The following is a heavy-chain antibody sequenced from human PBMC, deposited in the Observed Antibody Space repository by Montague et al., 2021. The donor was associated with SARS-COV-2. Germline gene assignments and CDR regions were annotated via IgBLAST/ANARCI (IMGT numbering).Heavy chain of an antibody. CDR3: ARGVGITIFGDLNLEGDYYYSMDV. D-gene: IGHD3-3*01. J-gene: IGHJ6*02. Sequence: SLRLSCAASGFTFRSHWMHWVRQVPEKGLVWVSRIDNDGSSTNYVDSVKGRFTISRDNAKNTLDLQTHSLRVEDTAVYFCARGVGITIFGDLNLEGDYYYSMDVWGQGTAVTVSS. CDR2: IDNDGSST. V-gene: IGHV3-74*01. CDR1: GFTFRSHW.